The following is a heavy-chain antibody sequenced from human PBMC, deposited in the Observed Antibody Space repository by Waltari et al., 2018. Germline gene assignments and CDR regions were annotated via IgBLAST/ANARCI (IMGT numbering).Heavy chain of an antibody. Sequence: QVQLVQSGAEAKKPGSSEWVTCSATGGNAPRDAVNWVRQAPGKGLEWMGRIMPDISETKYAVKFQGRITITADKSTGTVYMELSSLRSDDTAVYYCAGGDGGYYYYKMDVWGQGTTVTVSS. D-gene: IGHD3-10*01. J-gene: IGHJ6*03. CDR1: GGNAPRDA. CDR3: AGGDGGYYYYKMDV. CDR2: IMPDISET. V-gene: IGHV1-69*02.